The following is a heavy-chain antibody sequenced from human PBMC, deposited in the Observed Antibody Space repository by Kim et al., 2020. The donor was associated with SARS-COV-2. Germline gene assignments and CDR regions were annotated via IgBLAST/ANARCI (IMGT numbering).Heavy chain of an antibody. V-gene: IGHV6-1*01. Sequence: SVKSRITINPDTSKNQFSLQLNSVTPEDTAVYYCARGANYYDSSGYYYNIWGQGTMVTVSS. D-gene: IGHD3-22*01. CDR3: ARGANYYDSSGYYYNI. J-gene: IGHJ3*02.